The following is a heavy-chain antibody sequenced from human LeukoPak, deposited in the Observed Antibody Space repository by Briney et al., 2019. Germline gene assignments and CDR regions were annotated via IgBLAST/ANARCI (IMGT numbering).Heavy chain of an antibody. D-gene: IGHD1-26*01. CDR1: GYTFTGYY. CDR3: ARVPSGSYYLYYFDY. J-gene: IGHJ4*02. CDR2: INPNSGNT. Sequence: ASVKVSCKASGYTFTGYYMHWVRQAPGQGLEWMGWINPNSGNTGYAQKFQGRVTITRNTSISTAYMELSSLRSEDTAVYYCARVPSGSYYLYYFDYWGQGTLVTVSS. V-gene: IGHV1-8*03.